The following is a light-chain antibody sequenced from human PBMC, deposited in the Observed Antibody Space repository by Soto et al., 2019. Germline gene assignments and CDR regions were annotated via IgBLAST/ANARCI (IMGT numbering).Light chain of an antibody. CDR3: QQFSSYPLT. Sequence: EFVLTQSPGTLSLSQGERATLSCRASQTVRNNYLAWYQQKPGQAPRLLIYDASSRATGIPDRFSGGGSGTDFTLTISRLEPEDFAVYYCQQFSSYPLTFGGRSMVDVK. CDR2: DAS. CDR1: QTVRNNY. V-gene: IGKV3-20*01. J-gene: IGKJ4*01.